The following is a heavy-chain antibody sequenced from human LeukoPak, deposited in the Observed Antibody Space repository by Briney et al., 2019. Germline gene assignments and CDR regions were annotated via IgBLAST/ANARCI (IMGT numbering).Heavy chain of an antibody. V-gene: IGHV1-69*01. CDR3: ASGWYSSGWLSYYYYGMDV. J-gene: IGHJ6*02. CDR2: IIPIFGTA. D-gene: IGHD6-19*01. Sequence: SVKVSCKASGGTFSSYAISWVRQAPGQGLEWMGGIIPIFGTANYAQKFQGRVTITADESTSTAYMELNSLRSEDTAVYYCASGWYSSGWLSYYYYGMDVWGQGTTVTVSS. CDR1: GGTFSSYA.